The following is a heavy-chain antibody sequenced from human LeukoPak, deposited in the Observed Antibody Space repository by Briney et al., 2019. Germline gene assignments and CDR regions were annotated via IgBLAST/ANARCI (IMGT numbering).Heavy chain of an antibody. J-gene: IGHJ3*02. CDR3: ARDLGDYVGYDAFDI. CDR2: ISSSGSPI. Sequence: PGGSLRLSCAASGFIFSSYEMNWVRQAPGKGLEWVSYISSSGSPIYYADSVKGRFTISRDNAKNSLYPQMNSLRAEDTAVYYCARDLGDYVGYDAFDIWGQGTMVTVSS. CDR1: GFIFSSYE. V-gene: IGHV3-48*03. D-gene: IGHD4-17*01.